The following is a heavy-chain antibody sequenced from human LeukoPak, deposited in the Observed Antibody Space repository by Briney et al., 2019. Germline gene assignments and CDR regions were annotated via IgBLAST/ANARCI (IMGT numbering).Heavy chain of an antibody. CDR3: ARGGSGSYYGYDYCYYYMDV. CDR1: GGSFSGYY. D-gene: IGHD1-26*01. J-gene: IGHJ6*03. Sequence: PSETLSLTCAVYGGSFSGYYWSWIRQPPGKGLEWIGEINHSGSTNYNPSLKSRVTISVDTSKNQFSLKLSSVTAADTAVYYCARGGSGSYYGYDYCYYYMDVWGKGTTVTVSS. CDR2: INHSGST. V-gene: IGHV4-34*01.